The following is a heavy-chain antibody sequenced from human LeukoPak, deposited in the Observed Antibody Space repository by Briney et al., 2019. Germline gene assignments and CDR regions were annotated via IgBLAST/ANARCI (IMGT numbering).Heavy chain of an antibody. J-gene: IGHJ4*02. CDR2: IIPIFGTA. Sequence: SVKVSCKASGGTFSSYAISWVRQAPGQGLEWMGRIIPIFGTANYAQKFQGRVTITTDESTSTAYMELSSLRSEDTAVYYCARGGDGYNLGWFDYWGQRTLVTVSS. D-gene: IGHD5-24*01. CDR1: GGTFSSYA. V-gene: IGHV1-69*05. CDR3: ARGGDGYNLGWFDY.